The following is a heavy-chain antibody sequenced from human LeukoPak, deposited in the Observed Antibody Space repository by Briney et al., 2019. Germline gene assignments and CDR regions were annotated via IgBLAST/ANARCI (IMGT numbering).Heavy chain of an antibody. D-gene: IGHD1-1*01. CDR3: AREVRWKNAFDI. CDR2: IIPIFGTA. CDR1: GGTFSSYA. J-gene: IGHJ3*02. V-gene: IGHV1-69*13. Sequence: ASVKVSCKASGGTFSSYAISWVRQAPGQGLEWMGGIIPIFGTANYAQKFQGRVTITADESTSTAYMELSSLRSEDTAVYYCAREVRWKNAFDIWGQGTMVTVSS.